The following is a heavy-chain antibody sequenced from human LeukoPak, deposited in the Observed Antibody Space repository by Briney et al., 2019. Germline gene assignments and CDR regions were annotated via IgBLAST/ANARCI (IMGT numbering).Heavy chain of an antibody. CDR2: IYTSGST. J-gene: IGHJ5*02. CDR3: ARAATDYDFWSGYQNWFDP. D-gene: IGHD3-3*01. Sequence: SQTLSLTCTVTGGSISSGSYYWSWIRQPAGKGLEWIGRIYTSGSTNYNPSLKSRVTISVGTSKNQFSLKLSSVTAADTAVYYCARAATDYDFWSGYQNWFDPWGQGTLVTVSS. V-gene: IGHV4-61*02. CDR1: GGSISSGSYY.